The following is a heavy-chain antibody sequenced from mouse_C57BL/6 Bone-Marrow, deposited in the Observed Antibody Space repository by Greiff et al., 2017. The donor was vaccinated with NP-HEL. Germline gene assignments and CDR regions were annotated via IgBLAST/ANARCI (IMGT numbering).Heavy chain of an antibody. CDR3: AGRYRGLCYYDMDY. D-gene: IGHD2-12*01. Sequence: EVHLLESGAGLVKPGASLKLSCAASGFTFSDYGMHWVRQAPEKGLEWVGYISRGGSTTYYADKFKGRATMSRDKSKNTLFLQMTSLRSEDTAMYYCAGRYRGLCYYDMDYWGQGTSVTVSS. J-gene: IGHJ4*01. V-gene: IGHV5-17*01. CDR2: ISRGGSTT. CDR1: GFTFSDYG.